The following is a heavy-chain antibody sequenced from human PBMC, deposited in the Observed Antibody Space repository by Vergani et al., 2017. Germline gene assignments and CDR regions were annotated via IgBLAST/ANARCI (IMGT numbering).Heavy chain of an antibody. CDR3: ARDPYGDNAFDI. CDR1: GFTFSSYS. D-gene: IGHD4-17*01. Sequence: EVQLVESGGGLVKPGGSLRLSCAASGFTFSSYSMNWVRQAPGKGLEWVSSISSSSSYIYYADSVKGRFTISRDNAKNSLYLQMNSLRAEDTAVYYCARDPYGDNAFDIWGQGTMVTVSS. V-gene: IGHV3-21*01. CDR2: ISSSSSYI. J-gene: IGHJ3*02.